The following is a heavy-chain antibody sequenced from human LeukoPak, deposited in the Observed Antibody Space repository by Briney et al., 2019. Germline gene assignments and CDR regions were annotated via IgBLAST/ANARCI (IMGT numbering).Heavy chain of an antibody. CDR1: GGSISSYY. D-gene: IGHD6-13*01. Sequence: PSETLSLTCTVSGGSISSYYWSWIRQPPGMGLEWIGYIYYTGSTNYNPSPKSRVTISVDTSKNQFSLKLTSVTAADTAVYYCARGEIAAAGPFDYWGQGTLVTVSS. J-gene: IGHJ4*02. V-gene: IGHV4-59*01. CDR3: ARGEIAAAGPFDY. CDR2: IYYTGST.